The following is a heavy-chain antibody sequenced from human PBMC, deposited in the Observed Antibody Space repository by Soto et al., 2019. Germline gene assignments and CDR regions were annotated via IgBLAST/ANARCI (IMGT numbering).Heavy chain of an antibody. CDR1: GGSFSGYY. CDR2: INHSGST. J-gene: IGHJ4*02. V-gene: IGHV4-34*01. CDR3: ARGGAGRYDFWSGYYIFSPFDY. D-gene: IGHD3-3*01. Sequence: SETLSLTCAVYGGSFSGYYWSWIRQPPGKGLEWIGEINHSGSTNYNPSLKSRVTISVDTSKNQFSLKLSSVTAADTAVYYCARGGAGRYDFWSGYYIFSPFDYWGQGTLVTVSS.